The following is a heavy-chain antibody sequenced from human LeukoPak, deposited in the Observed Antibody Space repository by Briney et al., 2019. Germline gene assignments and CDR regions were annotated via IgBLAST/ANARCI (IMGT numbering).Heavy chain of an antibody. CDR1: GGTFSSYA. D-gene: IGHD6-13*01. V-gene: IGHV1-69*01. J-gene: IGHJ4*02. CDR3: ARAYRPSIAAAGPFDY. Sequence: SVKVSCKASGGTFSSYAISWVRQAPGQGLEWMGGIIPIFGTANYAQMFQGRVTITADESTSTAYMELSSLRSEDTAVYYCARAYRPSIAAAGPFDYWGQGTLVTVSS. CDR2: IIPIFGTA.